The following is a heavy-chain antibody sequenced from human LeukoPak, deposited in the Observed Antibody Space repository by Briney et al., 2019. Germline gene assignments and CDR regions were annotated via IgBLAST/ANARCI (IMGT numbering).Heavy chain of an antibody. V-gene: IGHV1-8*01. J-gene: IGHJ5*02. CDR3: ARAPRRGARSAP. Sequence: GASVKVSCKASGYTFTSYDINWVRQATGQGLEWMGWMNPNSGDTGYAQKFQGRVTMTRDKSTTTAYMELSSLRSEDTAVYYCARAPRRGARSAPWGQGTLVTVSS. D-gene: IGHD3-10*01. CDR2: MNPNSGDT. CDR1: GYTFTSYD.